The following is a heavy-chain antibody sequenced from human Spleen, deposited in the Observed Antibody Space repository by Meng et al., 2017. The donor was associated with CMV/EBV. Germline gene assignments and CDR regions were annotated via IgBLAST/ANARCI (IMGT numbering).Heavy chain of an antibody. CDR1: GYNFTGYY. V-gene: IGHV1-2*02. CDR2: INPNSGGT. CDR3: ARVKRYGTGGSCSSTGYYGMDV. Sequence: ASVKVSCKASGYNFTGYYMHWVRQAPGQGLEWMGWINPNSGGTNYAQKFQGRVTMTGDTSITTAYMELSRLRSDDMAVYYCARVKRYGTGGSCSSTGYYGMDVWGQGTTVTVSS. J-gene: IGHJ6*02. D-gene: IGHD2-15*01.